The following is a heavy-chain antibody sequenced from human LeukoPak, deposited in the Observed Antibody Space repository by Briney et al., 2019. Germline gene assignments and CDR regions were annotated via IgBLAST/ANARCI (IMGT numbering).Heavy chain of an antibody. J-gene: IGHJ4*02. Sequence: GGSLRLSCAASGFTFSSYGMSWVRQAPGKGLEWVSAISGSGGSTYYADSVKGRFTISRDNSKNTLYLQMNSLRAEDTAVYYCAKSRDSSGYYIGYWGQGTLVTVSS. CDR3: AKSRDSSGYYIGY. V-gene: IGHV3-23*01. CDR1: GFTFSSYG. CDR2: ISGSGGST. D-gene: IGHD3-22*01.